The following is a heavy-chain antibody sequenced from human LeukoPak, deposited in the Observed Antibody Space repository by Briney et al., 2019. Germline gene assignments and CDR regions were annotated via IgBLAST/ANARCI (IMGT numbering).Heavy chain of an antibody. CDR2: INPNSGGT. CDR3: ARVVLLWFGESSFDY. J-gene: IGHJ4*02. CDR1: GYTFTGYY. D-gene: IGHD3-10*01. Sequence: ASVKVSCKASGYTFTGYYMHWVRQAPGQGLEWMGWINPNSGGTNYAQKFQGRVTMTRDTSIGTAYMELSRLRSDDTAVYYCARVVLLWFGESSFDYWGQGTLVTVSS. V-gene: IGHV1-2*02.